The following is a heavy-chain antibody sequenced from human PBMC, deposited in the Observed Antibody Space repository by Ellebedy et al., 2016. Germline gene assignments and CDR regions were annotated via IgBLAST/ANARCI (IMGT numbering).Heavy chain of an antibody. V-gene: IGHV4-34*01. Sequence: SETLSLTCAVYGESFSGFYWSWIRQSAGKGLEWIGDINHSGSTNTNPSLKTRVIMSVDTSKNQFSLNLTSVTAADTALYFCARGRRGGRLSGAHRPWGYFDFWGQGSLLSVSS. CDR1: GESFSGFY. CDR2: INHSGST. J-gene: IGHJ4*02. CDR3: ARGRRGGRLSGAHRPWGYFDF. D-gene: IGHD2-8*02.